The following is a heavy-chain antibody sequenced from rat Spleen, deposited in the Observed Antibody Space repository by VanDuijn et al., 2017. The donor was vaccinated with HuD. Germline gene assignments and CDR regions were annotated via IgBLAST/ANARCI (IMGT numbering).Heavy chain of an antibody. D-gene: IGHD1-9*01. J-gene: IGHJ3*01. CDR3: ARHPTYYGFDGDWFAC. CDR1: GLTFSNYY. CDR2: ISNDGDNA. V-gene: IGHV5-25*01. Sequence: EVQLVESGGGLVQPGRSMKLSCAVSGLTFSNYYMAWVRQAPTKGLEWVASISNDGDNAYYRDSVRGRFTVSSDNAKSTVYLQMDSLRSEDTATYYCARHPTYYGFDGDWFACWGQGTLVTVSS.